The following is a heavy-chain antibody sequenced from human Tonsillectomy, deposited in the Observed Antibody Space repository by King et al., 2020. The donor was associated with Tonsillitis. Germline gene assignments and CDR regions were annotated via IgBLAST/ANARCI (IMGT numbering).Heavy chain of an antibody. CDR3: AGRTWGDSSCYLIEGGSHYFDL. CDR1: GYSFTTYW. V-gene: IGHV5-51*01. D-gene: IGHD3-22*01. J-gene: IGHJ4*02. CDR2: IYPGDSDT. Sequence: IQLVQSGAEVKKPGESLKISCKGSGYSFTTYWIGWVRQMPGKGLEWMGIIYPGDSDTRYSPSFQGQVTISADKSISTAYLQGSSLKASDTARYYCAGRTWGDSSCYLIEGGSHYFDLWGQGTQVTVSS.